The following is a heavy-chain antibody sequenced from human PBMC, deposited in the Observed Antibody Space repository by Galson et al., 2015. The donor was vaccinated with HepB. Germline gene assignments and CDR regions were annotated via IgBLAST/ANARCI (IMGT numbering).Heavy chain of an antibody. D-gene: IGHD5-18*01. CDR2: ISYDGGST. J-gene: IGHJ4*02. CDR3: AREVYTYGYLVFDY. V-gene: IGHV3-64*01. CDR1: GFSFSNYA. Sequence: SLRLSCAASGFSFSNYAMHWVRQAPGKGLEYVSAISYDGGSTYYANSVTGRFIISRDNSKNTLYLQMGSLRAEDMAVYYCAREVYTYGYLVFDYWGQGARVTVSS.